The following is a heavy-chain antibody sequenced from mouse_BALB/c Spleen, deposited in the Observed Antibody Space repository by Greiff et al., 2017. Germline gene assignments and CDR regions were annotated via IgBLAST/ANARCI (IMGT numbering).Heavy chain of an antibody. CDR1: GFTFTSYA. CDR2: ISSGGST. J-gene: IGHJ4*01. CDR3: ARGVYYAMDG. Sequence: EVQLMESGGGLVKPGGSLKLSCAASGFTFTSYAMSWVRQTPEKRLEWVASISSGGSTYYPDSVKGRFTISRDNARNILYLQMSRLRSEDTAVYYCARGVYYAMDGWGQGTSVTVSS. V-gene: IGHV5-6-5*01.